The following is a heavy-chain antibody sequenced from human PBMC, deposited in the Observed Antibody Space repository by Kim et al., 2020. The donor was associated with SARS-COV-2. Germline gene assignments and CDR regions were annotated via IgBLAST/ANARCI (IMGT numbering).Heavy chain of an antibody. D-gene: IGHD6-6*01. CDR1: GFTFGDFA. CDR2: LSWNSGVI. J-gene: IGHJ3*02. Sequence: GGSLRLSCAASGFTFGDFAMHWVRQVPGKCLEGVSGLSWNSGVIGYADSVKGRFTISRHNAENSLYLQMNSLRAEDTAFYYCAKDLVSSSFRAFHIWGQGTMVTVSS. CDR3: AKDLVSSSFRAFHI. V-gene: IGHV3-9*01.